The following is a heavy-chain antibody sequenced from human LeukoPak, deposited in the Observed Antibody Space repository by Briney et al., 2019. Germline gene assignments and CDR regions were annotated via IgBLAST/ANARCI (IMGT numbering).Heavy chain of an antibody. CDR3: AKDFQLWSTITNFDY. V-gene: IGHV3-30*18. J-gene: IGHJ4*02. D-gene: IGHD5-18*01. Sequence: GGSLRLSCAASGFTFSSYGMHWVRQAPGKGLEGVAVISYDGSNKYYADSVKGRFTISRDNSKNTLYLQMNSLRAEDTAMYYCAKDFQLWSTITNFDYWGQGTLVTVSS. CDR1: GFTFSSYG. CDR2: ISYDGSNK.